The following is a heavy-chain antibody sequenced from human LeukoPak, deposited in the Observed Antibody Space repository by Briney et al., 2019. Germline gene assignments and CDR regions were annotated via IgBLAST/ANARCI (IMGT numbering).Heavy chain of an antibody. V-gene: IGHV4-59*01. Sequence: SETLSLTCTVSGGSISSYYWSWIRQHPGKGLEWIGYIYYSGSTNYNPSLKSRVTISVDTSKNQFSLKLSSVTAADTAVYYCAATPATSRVYYYYGMDVWGQGTTVTVSS. CDR1: GGSISSYY. J-gene: IGHJ6*02. CDR3: AATPATSRVYYYYGMDV. CDR2: IYYSGST. D-gene: IGHD1-26*01.